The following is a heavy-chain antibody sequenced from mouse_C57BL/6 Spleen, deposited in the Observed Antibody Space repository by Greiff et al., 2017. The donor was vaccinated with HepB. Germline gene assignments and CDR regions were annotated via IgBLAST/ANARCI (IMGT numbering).Heavy chain of an antibody. CDR1: GYTFTSYW. V-gene: IGHV1-55*01. J-gene: IGHJ1*03. CDR3: SLITTVVATNSWYFDV. D-gene: IGHD1-1*01. CDR2: IYPGSGST. Sequence: VQLQQPGAELVKPGASVKMSCKASGYTFTSYWITWVKQRPGQGLEWIGDIYPGSGSTNYNEKFQSKATLTVDTSSSTAYMQLSSLTSEDSAVYYCSLITTVVATNSWYFDVWGTGTTVTVAS.